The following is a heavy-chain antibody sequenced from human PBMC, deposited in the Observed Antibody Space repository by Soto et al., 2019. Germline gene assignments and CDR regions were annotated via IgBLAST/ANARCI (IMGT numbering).Heavy chain of an antibody. Sequence: ASVKVSCKASGYTFTSYDINWVRQATGQGLEWMGWMNPNSGNTGYAQKFQGRVTMTRNTSISTAYMELSSLRSEDTAVYYCARVQYGVPAAIFRDDYWGQGTLVTVSS. CDR3: ARVQYGVPAAIFRDDY. CDR2: MNPNSGNT. J-gene: IGHJ4*02. CDR1: GYTFTSYD. V-gene: IGHV1-8*01. D-gene: IGHD2-2*01.